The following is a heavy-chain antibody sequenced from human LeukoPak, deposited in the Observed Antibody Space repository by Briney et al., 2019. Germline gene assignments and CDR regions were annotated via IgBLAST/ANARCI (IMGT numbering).Heavy chain of an antibody. D-gene: IGHD1-26*01. CDR1: VDISSGYY. CDR3: ARVRLGASDLT. CDR2: MYYDGTA. J-gene: IGHJ5*02. V-gene: IGHV4-59*01. Sequence: SETLSLTCSVSVDISSGYYWTWMRQPPGKGLEWVGYMYYDGTAKYNPSLESRVSISIQTSTNQLSLRLMYVTAADTAVYYCARVRLGASDLTWGQGTLVIVSS.